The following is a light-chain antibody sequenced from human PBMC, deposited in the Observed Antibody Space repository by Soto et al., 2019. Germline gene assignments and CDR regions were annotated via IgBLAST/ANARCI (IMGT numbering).Light chain of an antibody. CDR3: CSYARRSTYV. J-gene: IGLJ1*01. Sequence: QSALTQPASVSGSPGQSIAISCTGTSSDVGNYNPVSWYQQHPGKVPKLIIYEGSKRPSGVSDRLSGSKSGNTASLTISGLQAEDEADYYCCSYARRSTYVFGTGTKVTVL. CDR1: SSDVGNYNP. CDR2: EGS. V-gene: IGLV2-23*01.